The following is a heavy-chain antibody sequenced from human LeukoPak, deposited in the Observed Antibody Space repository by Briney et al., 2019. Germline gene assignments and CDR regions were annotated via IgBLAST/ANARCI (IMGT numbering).Heavy chain of an antibody. CDR1: GGSISSSSYY. CDR2: IYYSGST. Sequence: PSETLSLTCTVSGGSISSSSYYWGWIRQPPGKGLEWIGSIYYSGSTYYNPSLKSRVTISVDTSKNQFSLKLSSLTAADTAVYFCARSRQASGLFNSWGQGTLVVVSS. J-gene: IGHJ5*01. CDR3: ARSRQASGLFNS. D-gene: IGHD3-10*01. V-gene: IGHV4-39*07.